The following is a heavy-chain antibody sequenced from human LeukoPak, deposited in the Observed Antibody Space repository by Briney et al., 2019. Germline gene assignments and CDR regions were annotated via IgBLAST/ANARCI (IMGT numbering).Heavy chain of an antibody. CDR3: ARVDPETNNWFDP. J-gene: IGHJ5*02. CDR2: ISSSGSTI. V-gene: IGHV3-48*03. Sequence: PGGSLRLSCAASGFTFNSYDMNWVRQVPGKGLEWVSYISSSGSTIYYADSVKGRFTISRDNAKNSLYLQMNSLRAEDTAVYYCARVDPETNNWFDPWGQGTLVTVSS. CDR1: GFTFNSYD. D-gene: IGHD2-15*01.